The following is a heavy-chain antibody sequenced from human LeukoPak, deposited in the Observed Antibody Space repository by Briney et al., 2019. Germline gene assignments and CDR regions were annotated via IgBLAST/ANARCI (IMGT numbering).Heavy chain of an antibody. J-gene: IGHJ4*02. CDR3: ARAFGY. Sequence: GGSLRHSCAAPALTFCSYMMNWVRQAPGKGLEWVSYISSSSSTIYYADSVKGRFTISRDQAKNSLYLQMNSLRADDTAVYYCARAFGYWGQGTLVTVSS. CDR2: ISSSSSTI. V-gene: IGHV3-48*01. CDR1: ALTFCSYM.